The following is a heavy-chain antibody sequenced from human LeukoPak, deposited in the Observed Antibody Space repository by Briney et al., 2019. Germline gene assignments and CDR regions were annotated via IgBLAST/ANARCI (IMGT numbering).Heavy chain of an antibody. D-gene: IGHD1-26*01. CDR1: GFTFSSYW. V-gene: IGHV3-74*01. CDR2: IKGDGSST. J-gene: IGHJ3*02. CDR3: AKDRKGPAREWAESGSYYEGFDAFDI. Sequence: TGGSLRLSCAASGFTFSSYWMHWVRHTPGKGLVWVSRIKGDGSSTSYADSVKGRFTISRDNAKNTLYLQMNSLRAEDTAVYYCAKDRKGPAREWAESGSYYEGFDAFDIWGQGTMVTVSS.